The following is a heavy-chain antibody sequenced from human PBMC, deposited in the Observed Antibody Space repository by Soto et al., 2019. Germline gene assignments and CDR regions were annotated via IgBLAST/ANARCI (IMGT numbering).Heavy chain of an antibody. CDR2: ISAYNGNT. CDR1: GYTFTRYV. V-gene: IGHV1-18*01. D-gene: IGHD3-3*01. CDR3: ARGGFGVVLTKGSRFDP. Sequence: ASVKVSCKASGYTFTRYVISWVRQDPGQGLEWMGWISAYNGNTNYGQKRQSRDTMATDTSTSTDYMELRSLRSDDTAVYSCARGGFGVVLTKGSRFDPWGQGTLVTVSS. J-gene: IGHJ5*02.